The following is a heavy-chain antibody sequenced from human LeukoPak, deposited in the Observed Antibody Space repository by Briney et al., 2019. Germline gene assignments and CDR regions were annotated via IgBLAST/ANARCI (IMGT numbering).Heavy chain of an antibody. V-gene: IGHV3-30*02. D-gene: IGHD2-8*01. CDR1: GFTFSSYG. CDR2: IQYDRSNE. Sequence: GGSLRLSCAASGFTFSSYGMHWVRQAPGKGLEWVAYIQYDRSNEQYAHSVKGRFRISRDNSKNILYLQMNSLRAEDTAVYYCAKDRCSNGIGCYYYYMDVWGKGTTITISS. CDR3: AKDRCSNGIGCYYYYMDV. J-gene: IGHJ6*03.